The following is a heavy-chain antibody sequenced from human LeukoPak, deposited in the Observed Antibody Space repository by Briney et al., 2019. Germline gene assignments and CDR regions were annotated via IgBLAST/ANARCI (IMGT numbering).Heavy chain of an antibody. D-gene: IGHD2-2*01. V-gene: IGHV4-34*01. J-gene: IGHJ4*02. CDR3: ASSEVVLAADY. CDR2: INHSGST. CDR1: GGSFSGYY. Sequence: SETLSLTCAVYGGSFSGYYWSWIRQPPGKGLEWIGEINHSGSTNYNPSLKSRVTISVDTSKNQFSLKLSSVTAADTAVYYCASSEVVLAADYWGQGTLVTVSS.